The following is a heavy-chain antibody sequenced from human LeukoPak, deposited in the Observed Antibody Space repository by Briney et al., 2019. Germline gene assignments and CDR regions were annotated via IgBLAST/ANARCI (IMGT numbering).Heavy chain of an antibody. CDR1: GVTFSSYE. CDR3: ARVHIAVAGPYVDY. V-gene: IGHV3-48*03. CDR2: ISRSGSTR. Sequence: GGSLRLSCAASGVTFSSYEMNWVRQAPGKGREWVSYISRSGSTRYYADSVKGRFTVSRDNAKNSLYLQMNTLRAEDTAVYYCARVHIAVAGPYVDYWGQGTLVTVSS. J-gene: IGHJ4*02. D-gene: IGHD6-19*01.